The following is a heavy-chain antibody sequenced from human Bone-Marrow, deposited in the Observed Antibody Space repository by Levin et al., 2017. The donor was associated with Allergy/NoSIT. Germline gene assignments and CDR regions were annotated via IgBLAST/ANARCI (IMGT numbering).Heavy chain of an antibody. J-gene: IGHJ4*02. V-gene: IGHV3-74*01. CDR1: GFTFSRWW. CDR2: TNEDGSIT. Sequence: HAGGSLRLSCATSGFTFSRWWMHWVRQVPGKGLVWVSRTNEDGSITDYADFAKGRFTISRDNGKNILYLQLHSLRVEDTAVYYWSGDLSGRNDHWGPGTLVTVSS. CDR3: SGDLSGRNDH. D-gene: IGHD3-3*01.